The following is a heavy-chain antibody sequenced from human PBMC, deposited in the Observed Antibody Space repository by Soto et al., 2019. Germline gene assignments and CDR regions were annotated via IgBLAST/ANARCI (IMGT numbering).Heavy chain of an antibody. CDR1: GFTFSSYG. CDR2: ISYDGSNK. D-gene: IGHD3-3*01. V-gene: IGHV3-30*18. J-gene: IGHJ6*02. CDR3: AKEKAIFGVVTVYGMDV. Sequence: QVQLVESGGGVVQPGRSLRLSCAASGFTFSSYGMHWFRQAPGKGLEWVAVISYDGSNKYYADSVKGRFTISRDNSKNTLYLQMNSLRAEDTAVYYCAKEKAIFGVVTVYGMDVWGQGTTVTVSS.